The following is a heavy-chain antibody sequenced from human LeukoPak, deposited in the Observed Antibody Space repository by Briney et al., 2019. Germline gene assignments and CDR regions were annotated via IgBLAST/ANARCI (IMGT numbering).Heavy chain of an antibody. Sequence: GGSLRLSCEASGFTFSSSWMNWVRQAPGKGLEWVANINQDGTYKNYVDSVKGRFTISRDNAKNSLCLQMNSLRAEDTAVYYCATDYYGYGTNWGQGTLVTVSS. J-gene: IGHJ4*02. D-gene: IGHD3-16*01. V-gene: IGHV3-7*01. CDR2: INQDGTYK. CDR1: GFTFSSSW. CDR3: ATDYYGYGTN.